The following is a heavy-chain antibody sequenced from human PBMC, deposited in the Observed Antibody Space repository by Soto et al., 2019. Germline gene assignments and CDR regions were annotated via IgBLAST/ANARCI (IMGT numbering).Heavy chain of an antibody. CDR3: AREGLSILRFLEWLPRGYYYGMDV. CDR2: INPSGGST. D-gene: IGHD3-3*01. J-gene: IGHJ6*02. CDR1: GYTFTSYY. V-gene: IGHV1-46*01. Sequence: GASVKVSCKASGYTFTSYYMHWVRQAPGQGLEWMGIINPSGGSTSYAQKFQGRVTMTRDTSTSTVYMELSSLRSEDTAVYYCAREGLSILRFLEWLPRGYYYGMDVWGQGTTVTVSS.